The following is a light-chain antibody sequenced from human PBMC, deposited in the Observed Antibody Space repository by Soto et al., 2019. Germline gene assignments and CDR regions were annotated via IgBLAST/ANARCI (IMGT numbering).Light chain of an antibody. Sequence: DIQMTQSPSALSTPVGDRVTITCRASQSIGSLLAWYQQKPGKAPKLLIYEASTLESGVPSRFSGSGSGTEFPLTISRLQTDDFGTYYCQQFSTFLLTFGGGTKVEIK. J-gene: IGKJ4*01. CDR2: EAS. CDR1: QSIGSL. V-gene: IGKV1-5*03. CDR3: QQFSTFLLT.